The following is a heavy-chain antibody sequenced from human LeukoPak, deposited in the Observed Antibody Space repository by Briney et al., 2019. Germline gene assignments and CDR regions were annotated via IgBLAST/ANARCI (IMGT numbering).Heavy chain of an antibody. Sequence: GGSLRLSCAASGFTFSSYAMSWVRQDPGKGLEWVSAISGSGGSAYYADSVKGRFTITRDNSKNTLYLQMNSLRAEDTAVYYCAKTYRDDNRIDYWGQGTLVTVSS. V-gene: IGHV3-23*01. CDR2: ISGSGGSA. J-gene: IGHJ4*02. CDR3: AKTYRDDNRIDY. CDR1: GFTFSSYA. D-gene: IGHD1-1*01.